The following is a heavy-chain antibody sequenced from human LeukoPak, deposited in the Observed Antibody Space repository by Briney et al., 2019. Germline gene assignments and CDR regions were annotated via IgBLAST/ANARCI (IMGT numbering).Heavy chain of an antibody. D-gene: IGHD6-19*01. Sequence: GGSLRLSCAASGFTFSSYGMHWVRRAPGKGLEWVAVISYDGSNKYYADSVKGRFTISRDNSKNTLYLQMNSLRAEDTAVYYCAKDLGGSGFHYWGQGTLVTVSS. CDR1: GFTFSSYG. V-gene: IGHV3-30*18. J-gene: IGHJ4*02. CDR2: ISYDGSNK. CDR3: AKDLGGSGFHY.